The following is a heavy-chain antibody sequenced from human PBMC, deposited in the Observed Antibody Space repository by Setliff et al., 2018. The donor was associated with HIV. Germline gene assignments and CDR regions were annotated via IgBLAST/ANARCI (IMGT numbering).Heavy chain of an antibody. V-gene: IGHV3-7*03. D-gene: IGHD6-13*01. CDR2: IKQDGSEK. Sequence: GGSLRLSCAASGFTFSSYWMTWVRQAPGKGLEWVANIKQDGSEKYYVDSVKGRFTISRDNAKNSLYLQMNSLRAEDTAVYYCARDGPAAGTDDLDYWGQGTQVTVSS. CDR3: ARDGPAAGTDDLDY. CDR1: GFTFSSYW. J-gene: IGHJ4*02.